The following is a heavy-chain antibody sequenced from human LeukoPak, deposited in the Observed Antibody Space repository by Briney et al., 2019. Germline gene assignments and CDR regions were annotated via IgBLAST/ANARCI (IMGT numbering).Heavy chain of an antibody. CDR3: ARGIPYCSGGSCYSDY. V-gene: IGHV3-21*01. CDR1: GFTFSSYS. J-gene: IGHJ4*02. Sequence: GGSLRLSCAASGFTFSSYSMNWVRQAPGKGLEWVSSIGSSSSYIYYADSVKGRFTTSRDNAKNSLYLQMNSLRAEDTAVYYCARGIPYCSGGSCYSDYWGQGTLVTVSS. CDR2: IGSSSSYI. D-gene: IGHD2-15*01.